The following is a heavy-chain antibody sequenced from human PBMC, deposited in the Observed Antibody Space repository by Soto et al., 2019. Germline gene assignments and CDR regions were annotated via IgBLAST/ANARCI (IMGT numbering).Heavy chain of an antibody. CDR2: VSASGSIT. J-gene: IGHJ4*02. CDR3: AHAGDYDLLTFDH. D-gene: IGHD4-17*01. CDR1: GFTLSSYD. V-gene: IGHV3-23*01. Sequence: GGSLRLSCAASGFTLSSYDMSWVRQAPGKGLEWVSGVSASGSITSYADPAKGRFTISRDNAKNTVYLQMNSLRAEDTATYFCAHAGDYDLLTFDHWGPGTLVTVSS.